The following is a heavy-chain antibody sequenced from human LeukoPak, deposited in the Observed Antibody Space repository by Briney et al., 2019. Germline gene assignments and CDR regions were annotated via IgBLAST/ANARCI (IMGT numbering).Heavy chain of an antibody. D-gene: IGHD3-10*01. CDR1: GYTFTSYA. Sequence: ASVKVSCKVSGYTFTSYAMNWVRQAPGQGLEWMGWINTNTGNPTYAQGFTGRFVFSLDTSVSTAYLQISSLKAEDTAVYYCARDRHTMVRGVITPRAEYFQHWGQGTLVTVSS. CDR2: INTNTGNP. V-gene: IGHV7-4-1*02. CDR3: ARDRHTMVRGVITPRAEYFQH. J-gene: IGHJ1*01.